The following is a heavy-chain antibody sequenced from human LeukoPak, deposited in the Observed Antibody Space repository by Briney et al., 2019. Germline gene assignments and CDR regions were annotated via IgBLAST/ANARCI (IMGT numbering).Heavy chain of an antibody. D-gene: IGHD5-18*01. J-gene: IGHJ4*02. CDR2: IYYSGSA. CDR1: GGSISSSLYY. Sequence: PSETLSLTCTVPGGSISSSLYYWAWIRQSPGNCLEWIGSIYYSGSAYYNPSLKSRVTISVDTYKNQFSLKLSCVTAADTAVYYCAIRYDARAMIDYWGQGTPVTVSS. CDR3: AIRYDARAMIDY. V-gene: IGHV4-39*01.